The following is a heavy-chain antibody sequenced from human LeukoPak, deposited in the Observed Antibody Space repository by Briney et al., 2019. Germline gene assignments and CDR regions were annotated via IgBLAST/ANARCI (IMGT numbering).Heavy chain of an antibody. V-gene: IGHV3-53*01. J-gene: IGHJ4*02. Sequence: GGSLRLSCTASGFIASSNYMSGVRQAPGKGLEWVSLIYSGGSTYYADSVMGRSTISRDKSNNTLYLQMNSLRAEDTAVYYCATGGRSGVAFESWGQGTLVTVSS. CDR1: GFIASSNY. D-gene: IGHD2-15*01. CDR2: IYSGGST. CDR3: ATGGRSGVAFES.